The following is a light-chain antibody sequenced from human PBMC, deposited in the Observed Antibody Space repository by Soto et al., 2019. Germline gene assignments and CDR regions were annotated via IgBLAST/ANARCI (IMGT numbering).Light chain of an antibody. CDR2: GAS. CDR3: QQYGSSPLT. CDR1: QSASNNY. V-gene: IGKV3-20*01. Sequence: EIVLTQSPGTLSLSPGEGATLSCRASQSASNNYLAWYQQKPGQAPRLLIYGASSRATGIPDRFSGSGSGTDFTLTISKLEPEDFAVYYCQQYGSSPLTFGGGTKVEIK. J-gene: IGKJ4*01.